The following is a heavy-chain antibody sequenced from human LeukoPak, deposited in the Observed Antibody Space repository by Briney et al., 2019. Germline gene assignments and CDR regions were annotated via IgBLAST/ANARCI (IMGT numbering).Heavy chain of an antibody. D-gene: IGHD7-27*01. J-gene: IGHJ6*02. V-gene: IGHV3-7*03. CDR1: GFTFSSYW. Sequence: PGGSLRLSCAASGFTFSSYWMSWVRQAPGKGLEWVANIKQDGSEKYYVDSVKGRFTISRYNAKNSLYLQMNSLRAEDTALYYCAKLTQTGNYYYYGMDVWGQGTTVTVSS. CDR3: AKLTQTGNYYYYGMDV. CDR2: IKQDGSEK.